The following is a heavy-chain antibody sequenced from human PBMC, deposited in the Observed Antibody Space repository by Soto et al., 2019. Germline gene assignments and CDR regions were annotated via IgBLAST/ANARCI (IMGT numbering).Heavy chain of an antibody. CDR2: IYHSGST. J-gene: IGHJ6*02. D-gene: IGHD3-10*01. Sequence: QVQLQESGPGLVKPSGTLSLTCAVSGGSISSSNRWSWVRQTPGKGLEWIGEIYHSGSTNYNPSLKSRVIISVDKSKNQFSLKLSSVSAADTAVYYCARERAFGESSPGYYYYGMDVWGQGTTVTVSS. CDR1: GGSISSSNR. CDR3: ARERAFGESSPGYYYYGMDV. V-gene: IGHV4-4*02.